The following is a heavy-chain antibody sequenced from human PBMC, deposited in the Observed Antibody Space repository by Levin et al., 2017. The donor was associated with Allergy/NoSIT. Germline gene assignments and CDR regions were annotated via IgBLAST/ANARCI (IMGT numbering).Heavy chain of an antibody. CDR2: IFYNGQT. V-gene: IGHV4-59*01. D-gene: IGHD3-16*01. CDR1: GNSITGYY. J-gene: IGHJ6*03. CDR3: ARYSSYWFGATERHYMDV. Sequence: ASETLSLTCSVSGNSITGYYWSWVRQSPEKGLELIGWIFYNGQTAYNPSLQSRVTISLDTPKNQLSLQLRSVTAADTAVYFCARYSSYWFGATERHYMDVWGKGTTVTVSS.